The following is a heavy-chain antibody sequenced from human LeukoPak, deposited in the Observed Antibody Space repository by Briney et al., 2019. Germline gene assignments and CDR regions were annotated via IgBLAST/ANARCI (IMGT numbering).Heavy chain of an antibody. Sequence: SGGSLRLSCAASGFTFSSYGMHWVRQAPGKGLEWVAFISYDGSNKYYADSVKGRFTISRDNSKNTLYLQMNSLRAEDTAVYYCAKGYYYDSSGYYPPDAFDIWGQGTMVTVSS. J-gene: IGHJ3*02. CDR2: ISYDGSNK. CDR3: AKGYYYDSSGYYPPDAFDI. V-gene: IGHV3-30*18. D-gene: IGHD3-22*01. CDR1: GFTFSSYG.